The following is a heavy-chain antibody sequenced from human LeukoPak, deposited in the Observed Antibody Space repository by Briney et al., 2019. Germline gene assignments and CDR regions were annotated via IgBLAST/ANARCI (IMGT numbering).Heavy chain of an antibody. CDR3: ARPRDGYNYYFDY. CDR2: LNPGGGST. V-gene: IGHV1-46*01. Sequence: ASVKVSCNASGYTFTSFYMHWVRQAPGQGLEWMGKLNPGGGSTSYAQKFQGRVTMTRDTSTSTVYMELTSLRSEDTAVYYCARPRDGYNYYFDYWGQGTLVTVSS. J-gene: IGHJ4*02. CDR1: GYTFTSFY. D-gene: IGHD5-24*01.